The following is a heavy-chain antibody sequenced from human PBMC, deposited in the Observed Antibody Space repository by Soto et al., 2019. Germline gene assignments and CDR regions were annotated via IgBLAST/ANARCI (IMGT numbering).Heavy chain of an antibody. V-gene: IGHV4-59*01. J-gene: IGHJ4*02. Sequence: SETLSLTCTVSGGSISSYYWSWIRQPPGKGLEWIGYIYYSGSTNYNPSLKSRVTISVDTSKNQFSLKLSSVTAADTAVYYCGGGEGALRYFDWPIDYWGQGTLVTVS. D-gene: IGHD3-9*01. CDR2: IYYSGST. CDR1: GGSISSYY. CDR3: GGGEGALRYFDWPIDY.